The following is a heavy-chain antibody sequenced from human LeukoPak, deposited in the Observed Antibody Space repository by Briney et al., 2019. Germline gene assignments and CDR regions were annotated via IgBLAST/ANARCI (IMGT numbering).Heavy chain of an antibody. J-gene: IGHJ3*02. Sequence: GGSLRLSCAASGFTFSSYSMHWVRQAPGKGLEWVAVISYDGSNKYYADSVKGRFTISRDNSKNTLYLQMNSLRAEDTAVYYCAKDAGTGDVAFDIWGQGTMVTVSS. CDR3: AKDAGTGDVAFDI. V-gene: IGHV3-30*18. D-gene: IGHD7-27*01. CDR1: GFTFSSYS. CDR2: ISYDGSNK.